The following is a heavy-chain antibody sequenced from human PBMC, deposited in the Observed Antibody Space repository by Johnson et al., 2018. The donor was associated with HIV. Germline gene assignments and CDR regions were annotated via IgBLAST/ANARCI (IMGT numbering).Heavy chain of an antibody. Sequence: VQLVESGGGLVQPGGSLRLSCVASGFTFSSYDMHWVRQGTGKGLEWVSAIGTAGDTYYPGSVKGRFTISRENAKNSLYLQMNSLRAGDTAVYYCARGGCSGGSCYSHDAFDIWGQGTMVTVSS. D-gene: IGHD2-15*01. V-gene: IGHV3-13*01. J-gene: IGHJ3*02. CDR2: IGTAGDT. CDR3: ARGGCSGGSCYSHDAFDI. CDR1: GFTFSSYD.